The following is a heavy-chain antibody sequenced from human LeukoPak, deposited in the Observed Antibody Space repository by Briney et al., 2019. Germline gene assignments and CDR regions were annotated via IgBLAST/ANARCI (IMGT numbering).Heavy chain of an antibody. V-gene: IGHV3-21*01. CDR2: ISSSSSYI. D-gene: IGHD1-26*01. Sequence: GGSLRLSCAASGFTFTTYTMNWVRQAPGKGLEWVSSISSSSSYIYYADSVKGRFTISRGNAKNTLYLQMNSLRAEDTAVYYCAKTEGATNYFDYWGQGTLVTGSS. CDR1: GFTFTTYT. J-gene: IGHJ4*02. CDR3: AKTEGATNYFDY.